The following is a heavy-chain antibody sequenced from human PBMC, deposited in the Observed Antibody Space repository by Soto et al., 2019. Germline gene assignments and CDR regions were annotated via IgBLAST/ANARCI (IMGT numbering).Heavy chain of an antibody. CDR3: ARDLRMVYAIHGMDV. V-gene: IGHV3-30-3*01. J-gene: IGHJ6*02. CDR1: GFTFSSYA. Sequence: PGGSLRLSCAASGFTFSSYAMHWVRQAPGKGLEWVAVISYDGSNKYYADSVKGRFTISRDNSKNTLYLQMNSLRAEDTAVYYCARDLRMVYAIHGMDVWGQGTTVTVSS. CDR2: ISYDGSNK. D-gene: IGHD2-8*01.